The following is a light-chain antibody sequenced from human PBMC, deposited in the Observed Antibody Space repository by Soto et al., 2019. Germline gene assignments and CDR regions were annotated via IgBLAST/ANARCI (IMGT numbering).Light chain of an antibody. CDR2: DNN. J-gene: IGLJ2*01. V-gene: IGLV1-40*01. Sequence: QSVLTQPPSVSGAPGQRVTISCTGSRSNTGAGYDVHWYQQLPGTAPKVLIYDNNNRPSGVPDRFSGSKSGTSASLAITGLQAADEADYYCHSYDVSLSGPVFGGGTKLTVL. CDR1: RSNTGAGYD. CDR3: HSYDVSLSGPV.